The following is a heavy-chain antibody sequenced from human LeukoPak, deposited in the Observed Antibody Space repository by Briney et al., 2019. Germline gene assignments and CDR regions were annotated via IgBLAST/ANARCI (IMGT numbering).Heavy chain of an antibody. Sequence: SETLSLTCTVSGGSISSDGYYWSWIRQHPGKGLEWIGYIYYSGSTYYNPSLKSRLTISVDTSKNQFSLKLSSVTAADTAVYYCARVGAGGDYFDCWGQGTLVTVSS. CDR1: GGSISSDGYY. J-gene: IGHJ4*02. CDR3: ARVGAGGDYFDC. V-gene: IGHV4-31*03. CDR2: IYYSGST.